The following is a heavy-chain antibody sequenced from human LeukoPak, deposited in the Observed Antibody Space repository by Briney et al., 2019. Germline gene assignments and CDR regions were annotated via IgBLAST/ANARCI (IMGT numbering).Heavy chain of an antibody. CDR3: ATPGRIAVAGTFDY. D-gene: IGHD6-19*01. CDR1: VGTFSSYA. J-gene: IGHJ4*02. Sequence: SEKVSCKASVGTFSSYAISWVRQAPGQGLEWVGGIITIFGTANYAQKFQGRVTITADDSTSTAYMQMSSLRSEDTAVYDCATPGRIAVAGTFDYWGQGTLVTVSS. V-gene: IGHV1-69*01. CDR2: IITIFGTA.